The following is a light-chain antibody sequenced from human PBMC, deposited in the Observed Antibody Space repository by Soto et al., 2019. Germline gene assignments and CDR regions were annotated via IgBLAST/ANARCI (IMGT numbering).Light chain of an antibody. V-gene: IGLV2-14*01. J-gene: IGLJ1*01. CDR3: ASYTSTSTYV. CDR1: STDVGAYNY. Sequence: QSVLTQPASVSGPPGQSITISCTGTSTDVGAYNYVSWYQHHPGKAPRLVIDDVTNRPSGISDRFSGSKSGNTASLTISGLLAEDEADYYCASYTSTSTYVFGAGTKVTVL. CDR2: DVT.